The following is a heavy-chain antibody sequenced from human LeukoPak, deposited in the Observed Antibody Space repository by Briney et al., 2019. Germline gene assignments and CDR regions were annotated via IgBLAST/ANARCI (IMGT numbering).Heavy chain of an antibody. CDR3: ARDHRRGYCSGGSCYYGMDV. D-gene: IGHD2-15*01. V-gene: IGHV4-59*01. J-gene: IGHJ6*02. CDR1: GGSISSYY. Sequence: SETLSLTCTVSGGSISSYYWSWIRQPPGKGLEWIGYIYYSGSTNYNPSLKSRVTISVDTSKNQFSLKLSSVTAADTAVYYCARDHRRGYCSGGSCYYGMDVWGQGTTVTVS. CDR2: IYYSGST.